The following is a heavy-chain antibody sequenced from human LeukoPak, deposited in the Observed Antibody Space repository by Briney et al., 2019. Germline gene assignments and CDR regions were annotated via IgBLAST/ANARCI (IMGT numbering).Heavy chain of an antibody. Sequence: PSETLSLTCTVSGGSISSGSYYWSWIRQPAGKGLEWIGRIYTSGSTNYNPSLKSRVTISVDTSKNQFSLKLSSVTPADTAVYYCARELSRGYNWFDPWGQGTLVTVSS. J-gene: IGHJ5*02. CDR3: ARELSRGYNWFDP. V-gene: IGHV4-61*02. CDR2: IYTSGST. CDR1: GGSISSGSYY. D-gene: IGHD3-10*01.